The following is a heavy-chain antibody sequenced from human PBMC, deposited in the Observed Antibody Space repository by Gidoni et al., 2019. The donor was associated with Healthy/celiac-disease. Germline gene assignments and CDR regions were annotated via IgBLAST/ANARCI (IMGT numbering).Heavy chain of an antibody. D-gene: IGHD1-26*01. Sequence: QVQLVESGGGLVKPGGSLRLSCAASGLPFSDYYMSWIRQAPGKGLEGVLYISSSGSTIYYADSVKGRFTISRDNAKNSLYLQMNSLRDEDTAVYYCARADSDSGSYYEGIGYWGQGTLVTVSS. V-gene: IGHV3-11*01. J-gene: IGHJ4*02. CDR3: ARADSDSGSYYEGIGY. CDR1: GLPFSDYY. CDR2: ISSSGSTI.